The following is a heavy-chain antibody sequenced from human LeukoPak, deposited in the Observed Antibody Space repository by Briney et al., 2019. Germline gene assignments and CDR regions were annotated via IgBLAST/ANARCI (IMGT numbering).Heavy chain of an antibody. D-gene: IGHD2-15*01. CDR3: TREVDFYSYMDV. Sequence: SETLSLTCTVSGDSIISRYFWGWVRQPPGEGLEWIGSIFHGGTTYQNPSLKSRVTILMDTYKNQFSLKLSSVTAADTAVYFCTREVDFYSYMDVWGKGTTVTV. V-gene: IGHV4-38-2*02. J-gene: IGHJ6*03. CDR1: GDSIISRYF. CDR2: IFHGGTT.